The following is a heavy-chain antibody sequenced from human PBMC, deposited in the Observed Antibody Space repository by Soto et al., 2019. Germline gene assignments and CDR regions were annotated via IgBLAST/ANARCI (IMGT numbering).Heavy chain of an antibody. J-gene: IGHJ3*01. D-gene: IGHD6-13*01. CDR2: ISNDGSIT. V-gene: IGHV3-30*18. CDR3: AKDQGIAASHGID. Sequence: QVQLVESGGGVVQPGRSLILSCAASGFIFNNFGMHWVRQAPGKGLEWVAVISNDGSITYYADFVKGRLTISRDNSKNTMYLQMSSLRDDDTAVYYCAKDQGIAASHGIDWGQGTMVTVSS. CDR1: GFIFNNFG.